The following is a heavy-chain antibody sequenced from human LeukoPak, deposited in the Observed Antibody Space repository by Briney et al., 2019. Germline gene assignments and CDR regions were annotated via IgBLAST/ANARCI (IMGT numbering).Heavy chain of an antibody. CDR3: AKGGYYDFWSGYYD. V-gene: IGHV3-30-3*01. J-gene: IGHJ4*02. CDR2: ISYDGSNT. D-gene: IGHD3-3*01. Sequence: SGGSLRLSCAASGFTFSTYAMHWVRQAPGKGLEGVAVISYDGSNTYSADSVKGRFTISRDNSKNTLYLQMNSLRAEDTAVYYCAKGGYYDFWSGYYDWGQGTLVTVSS. CDR1: GFTFSTYA.